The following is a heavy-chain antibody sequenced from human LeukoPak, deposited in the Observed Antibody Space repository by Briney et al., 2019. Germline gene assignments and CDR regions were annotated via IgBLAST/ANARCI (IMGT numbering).Heavy chain of an antibody. Sequence: PSETLSPTCAVYGGSFSGYYWSWIRQPPGKGLEWIGEINHSGSTNYNPSLKSRVTISVDTSKNQFSLKLSSVTAADTAVYYCARGGLRVTTGRALSWPFDYWGQGTLVTVSS. V-gene: IGHV4-34*01. CDR2: INHSGST. D-gene: IGHD4-17*01. CDR3: ARGGLRVTTGRALSWPFDY. J-gene: IGHJ4*02. CDR1: GGSFSGYY.